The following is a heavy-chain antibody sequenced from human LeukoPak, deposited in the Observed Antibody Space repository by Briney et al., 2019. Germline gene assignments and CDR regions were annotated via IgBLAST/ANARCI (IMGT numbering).Heavy chain of an antibody. V-gene: IGHV3-30*03. J-gene: IGHJ4*02. CDR3: ARAGGGSGWYV. Sequence: SGRSLRLSCVASGFTFSSYGMHWVRQAPGKGLEWVAVISYDGSNKYYADSVKGRFTISRGNSKNTLYLQMNSLRAEDTAVYYCARAGGGSGWYVWGQGTLVTVSS. D-gene: IGHD6-19*01. CDR2: ISYDGSNK. CDR1: GFTFSSYG.